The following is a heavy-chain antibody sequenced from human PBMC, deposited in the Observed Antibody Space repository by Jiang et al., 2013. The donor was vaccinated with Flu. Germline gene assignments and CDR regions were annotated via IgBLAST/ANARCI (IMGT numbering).Heavy chain of an antibody. Sequence: LLKPSETLSLTCAVSGYSIRSGYNWGWIRQPPGKGLEWIGSIYHSGSTYYNPSLKSRVTILVDTSKNQFSLKLSSVTAADTAVYYCARDEERFYFFMDVWGKRDHGHRLL. CDR3: ARDEERFYFFMDV. CDR1: GYSIRSGYN. V-gene: IGHV4-38-2*02. D-gene: IGHD1-26*01. J-gene: IGHJ6*03. CDR2: IYHSGST.